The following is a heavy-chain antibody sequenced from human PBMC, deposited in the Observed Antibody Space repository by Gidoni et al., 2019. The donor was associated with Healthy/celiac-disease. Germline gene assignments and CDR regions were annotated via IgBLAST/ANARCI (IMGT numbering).Heavy chain of an antibody. V-gene: IGHV1-69*01. CDR3: ASGRAPLNIAVRPDSAVDY. J-gene: IGHJ4*02. D-gene: IGHD6-6*01. Sequence: QVHLVQSGADVKKPGSAVKVSCKASGRTCSTYASSWVRQAPGQGVEWMGGSIPIFGTANYAHKFQGRVTTTAGEYTSTAYMELSSLRSADTAVYYCASGRAPLNIAVRPDSAVDYWGQGTLVTVSS. CDR2: SIPIFGTA. CDR1: GRTCSTYA.